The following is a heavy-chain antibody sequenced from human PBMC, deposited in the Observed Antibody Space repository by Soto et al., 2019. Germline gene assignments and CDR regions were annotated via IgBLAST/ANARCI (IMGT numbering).Heavy chain of an antibody. D-gene: IGHD3-10*01. CDR1: GYTFTSYD. J-gene: IGHJ3*02. V-gene: IGHV1-8*01. CDR2: MNPNSGNT. Sequence: QVQLVQSGAEVKKPGASVKVSCKASGYTFTSYDINWVRQATGQGLEWMGWMNPNSGNTGYAQKFQGRLTMTRNTSISTAYLELGSLRSEDTAVYYCARGINYYDSGDDAFDIWGQGTMVTVSS. CDR3: ARGINYYDSGDDAFDI.